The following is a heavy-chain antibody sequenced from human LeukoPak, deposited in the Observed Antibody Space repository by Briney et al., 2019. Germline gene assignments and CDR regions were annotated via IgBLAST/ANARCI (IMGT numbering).Heavy chain of an antibody. V-gene: IGHV4-39*07. Sequence: SETLSLTCTVSGGSISSSSYYWGWIRQPPGKGLEWIGSIYYSGSTYYNPSLKSRVTISVDTSKNQFSLKLSSVTAADTAVYYCARDRRDLYYYYYMDVWGKGTTVTVSS. J-gene: IGHJ6*03. CDR3: ARDRRDLYYYYYMDV. CDR1: GGSISSSSYY. CDR2: IYYSGST.